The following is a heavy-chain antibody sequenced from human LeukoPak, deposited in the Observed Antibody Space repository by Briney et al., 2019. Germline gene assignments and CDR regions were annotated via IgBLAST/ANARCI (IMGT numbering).Heavy chain of an antibody. CDR3: ARQFYCSSTSCPNWFDP. J-gene: IGHJ5*02. Sequence: SETLSLTCAVSGYSISSGYYWGWIRQPPGKGLEWIGSIYHSGSTYYNPSLKSRVTISVDTSKNQFPLKLSSVTAADTAVYYCARQFYCSSTSCPNWFDPWGQGTLVTVSS. V-gene: IGHV4-38-2*01. CDR2: IYHSGST. CDR1: GYSISSGYY. D-gene: IGHD2-2*01.